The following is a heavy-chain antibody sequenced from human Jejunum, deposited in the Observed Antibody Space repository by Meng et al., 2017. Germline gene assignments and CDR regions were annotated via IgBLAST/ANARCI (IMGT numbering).Heavy chain of an antibody. D-gene: IGHD2-21*01. Sequence: EGHLVESGGGLVQPGGSLRLSCAASGFTFSGSSMSWVRQAPGKGLEWVSVITGSGSNTYYADSVKGRFTISRDDFKNTLFLQMNSLRGEDTAVYYCARLVKSWGQGTLVTASS. CDR3: ARLVKS. CDR1: GFTFSGSS. J-gene: IGHJ4*02. CDR2: ITGSGSNT. V-gene: IGHV3-23*04.